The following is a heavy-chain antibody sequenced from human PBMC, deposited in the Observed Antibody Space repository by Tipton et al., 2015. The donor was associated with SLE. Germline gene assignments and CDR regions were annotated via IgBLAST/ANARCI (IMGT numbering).Heavy chain of an antibody. CDR2: IYHSGST. J-gene: IGHJ4*02. Sequence: LRLSCAASGFTFSSYSMNWVRQAPGKGLEWIGSIYHSGSTYYNPSLKSRVTMSVDTSKNQFSLKLSSVTAADTAVYYCASWNGDYVNYWGQGTLVTVSS. CDR1: GFTFSSYS. CDR3: ASWNGDYVNY. V-gene: IGHV4-38-2*01. D-gene: IGHD4-17*01.